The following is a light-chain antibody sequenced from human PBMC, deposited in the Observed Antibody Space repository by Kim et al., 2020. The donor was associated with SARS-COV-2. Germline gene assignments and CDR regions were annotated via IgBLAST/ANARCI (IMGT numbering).Light chain of an antibody. CDR2: EVR. CDR1: SGEVGRYNL. J-gene: IGLJ1*01. Sequence: GQAFTIVWTGTSGEVGRYNLVSWYEQRPGKAPNLIVYEVRRRPSGVSNRFAGSKSGNTASLTISGLQAEDEADYYCCSYAGATKYVFGTGTKVTVL. V-gene: IGLV2-23*02. CDR3: CSYAGATKYV.